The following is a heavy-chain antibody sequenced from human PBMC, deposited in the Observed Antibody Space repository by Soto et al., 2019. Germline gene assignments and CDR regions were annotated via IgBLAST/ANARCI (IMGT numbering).Heavy chain of an antibody. D-gene: IGHD3-10*01. J-gene: IGHJ4*02. Sequence: EVQLVESGGGLIQPGGSLKLSCAASGFTVGNNYTSWVRQAPGKGLEWVSLIYSTGTTKYADSVKGRFTVSRDNAKNTLYLQMNSLRAEDTAVYYCAKDGRGSGSHYNSFGYWGQGTLLSVSS. CDR3: AKDGRGSGSHYNSFGY. CDR1: GFTVGNNY. CDR2: IYSTGTT. V-gene: IGHV3-53*01.